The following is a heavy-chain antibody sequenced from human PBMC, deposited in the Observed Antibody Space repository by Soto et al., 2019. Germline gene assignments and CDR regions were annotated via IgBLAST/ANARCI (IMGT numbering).Heavy chain of an antibody. CDR2: IYYSGST. V-gene: IGHV4-31*03. J-gene: IGHJ4*02. CDR3: ARVDPDFWSGYYLLDY. D-gene: IGHD3-3*01. Sequence: QVQLQESGPGLVKPSQTLSLTCTVSGGSISSGGYYWSWIRQHPGKGLEWIGYIYYSGSTYYNPYLKSRVTISVDTSKNQFSLKLSSVTAADTAVYYCARVDPDFWSGYYLLDYWGQGTLVTVSS. CDR1: GGSISSGGYY.